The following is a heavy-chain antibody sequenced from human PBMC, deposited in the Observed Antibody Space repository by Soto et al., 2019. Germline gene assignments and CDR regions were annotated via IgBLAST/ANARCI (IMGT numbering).Heavy chain of an antibody. CDR3: ARDASRLGVPLLRYFEFDY. CDR1: GGTFSSYA. CDR2: IIPIFGTA. D-gene: IGHD3-9*01. V-gene: IGHV1-69*13. J-gene: IGHJ4*02. Sequence: ASVKVSCKASGGTFSSYAISWVRQAPGQGLEWMGGIIPIFGTANYAQKFQGRVTITADESTSTAYMELSSLRSEDTAVYYCARDASRLGVPLLRYFEFDYWGQGTLVPVSS.